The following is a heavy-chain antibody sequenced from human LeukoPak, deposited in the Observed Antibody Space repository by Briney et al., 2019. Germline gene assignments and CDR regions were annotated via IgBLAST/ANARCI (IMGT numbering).Heavy chain of an antibody. D-gene: IGHD3-22*01. V-gene: IGHV4-39*07. CDR2: IYYSGST. J-gene: IGHJ4*02. CDR1: GGSISSSSYY. Sequence: SETLSLTCTVSGGSISSSSYYWGWIRQPPGKGLEWIGSIYYSGSTYYNPSLKSRVTMSVDTSKNQFSLKLSSVTAADTAVYYCARDHGYYYDSSGFDYWGQGTLVTVSS. CDR3: ARDHGYYYDSSGFDY.